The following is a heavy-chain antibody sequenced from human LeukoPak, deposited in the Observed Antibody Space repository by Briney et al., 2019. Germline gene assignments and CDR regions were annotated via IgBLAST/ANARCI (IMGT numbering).Heavy chain of an antibody. CDR1: SGSFSGYY. V-gene: IGHV4-34*01. D-gene: IGHD3-10*01. CDR3: ATCGSGSYRWFDP. Sequence: PSETLSLTCAVYSGSFSGYYWSWIRQPPGKGLEWIGEINHSGSTNYNPSLKSRVTISVDTSKNQFSLKLSSVTAADTAVYYCATCGSGSYRWFDPWGQGTLVTVSS. J-gene: IGHJ5*02. CDR2: INHSGST.